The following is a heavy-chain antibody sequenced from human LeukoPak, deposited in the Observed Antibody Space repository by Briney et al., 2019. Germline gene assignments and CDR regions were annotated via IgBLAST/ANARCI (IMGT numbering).Heavy chain of an antibody. CDR2: IYPGDSDP. J-gene: IGHJ4*02. V-gene: IGHV5-51*01. CDR3: ARGVVAATLGFDY. CDR1: GYSFTSYW. Sequence: GESLKISCKGSGYSFTSYWIGWVRQMPGKGLEWMGIIYPGDSDPRSSPSFRGQVTISADKSISTAYLQWSSLKASDTAMYYCARGVVAATLGFDYWGQGTLVTVSS. D-gene: IGHD2-15*01.